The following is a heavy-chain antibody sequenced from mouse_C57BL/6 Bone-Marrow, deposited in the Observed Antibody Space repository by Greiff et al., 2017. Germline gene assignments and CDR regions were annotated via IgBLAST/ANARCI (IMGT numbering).Heavy chain of an antibody. CDR1: GYTFTSYG. CDR2: IYPRSGNT. CDR3: ARWQLRLLAY. D-gene: IGHD3-2*02. V-gene: IGHV1-81*01. J-gene: IGHJ3*01. Sequence: VQLQQSGAELARPGASVKLSCKASGYTFTSYGISWVKQRTGQGLEWIGEIYPRSGNTYYNEKFKGKATLTADKSSSTAYMELRSLTSEDSAVYFCARWQLRLLAYWGQGTLVTVSA.